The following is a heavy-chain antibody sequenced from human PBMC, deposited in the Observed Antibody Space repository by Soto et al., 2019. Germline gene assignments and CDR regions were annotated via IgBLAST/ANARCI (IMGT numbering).Heavy chain of an antibody. Sequence: SETLSLTCTVSGGSISTYYWSWIRHHPGKGLEWIGYIYHSGTTTYNPSLKSRVSISVDTSKNQFSLRLTSVIAADTAVYYCARDMPYAAGSLAGCDYWGQGILVTVSS. D-gene: IGHD1-26*01. CDR3: ARDMPYAAGSLAGCDY. CDR1: GGSISTYY. J-gene: IGHJ4*02. V-gene: IGHV4-59*01. CDR2: IYHSGTT.